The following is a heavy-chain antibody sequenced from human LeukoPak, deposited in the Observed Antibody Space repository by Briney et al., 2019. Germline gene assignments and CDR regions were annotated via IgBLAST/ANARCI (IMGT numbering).Heavy chain of an antibody. J-gene: IGHJ4*02. D-gene: IGHD3-22*01. V-gene: IGHV3-7*01. CDR3: ATSTFYSDTNGYYPYYFDY. CDR1: GFSFSSYW. Sequence: GGSLRLSCAASGFSFSSYWMSWVRQAPGKGLEWVANIKEDESEKYYVDSVKGRFTISRDNAKNSLFLQMNSLRDEDTAVYYCATSTFYSDTNGYYPYYFDYWGQGTLVTVSS. CDR2: IKEDESEK.